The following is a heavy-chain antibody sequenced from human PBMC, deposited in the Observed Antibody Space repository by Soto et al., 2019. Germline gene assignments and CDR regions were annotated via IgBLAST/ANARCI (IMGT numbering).Heavy chain of an antibody. CDR2: INHSGSP. CDR3: ATANWSHHYFDP. Sequence: PSETLSLTCALYCGSFIGYYWSWLRQPPGKGLEWIGEINHSGSPNYNPSLKSRVTISVDTSKNQFSLKMTSVTAADTAVYYCATANWSHHYFDPWGQGTLVTVSS. CDR1: CGSFIGYY. D-gene: IGHD1-1*01. V-gene: IGHV4-34*01. J-gene: IGHJ5*02.